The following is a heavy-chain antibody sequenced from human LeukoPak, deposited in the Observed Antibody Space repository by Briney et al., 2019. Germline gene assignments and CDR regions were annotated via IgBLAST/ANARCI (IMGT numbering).Heavy chain of an antibody. V-gene: IGHV1-2*02. CDR3: ARDYYDSSGDANWFDP. CDR1: GYTFTGYY. Sequence: ASVKVSCKASGYTFTGYYMHWVRQAPGQGLEWMGWINPKSGGTNYAQKFQGRVTMTRDTSISTAYMELSRLRSDDTAVYYCARDYYDSSGDANWFDPWGQGTLVIVSS. D-gene: IGHD3-22*01. CDR2: INPKSGGT. J-gene: IGHJ5*02.